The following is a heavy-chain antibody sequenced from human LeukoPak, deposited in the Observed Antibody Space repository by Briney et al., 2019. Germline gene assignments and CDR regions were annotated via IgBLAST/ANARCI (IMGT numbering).Heavy chain of an antibody. Sequence: GGSLRLSCAASGFTFSSYEMNWVRQAPGKGLDWISYISSSGSTISYADSVKGRITISRDNAKNSMYMQMSSLRAEDTAVYYCARAHYLYSSGSFDYWGQGTLVTVSS. V-gene: IGHV3-48*03. CDR3: ARAHYLYSSGSFDY. CDR1: GFTFSSYE. CDR2: ISSSGSTI. D-gene: IGHD3-10*01. J-gene: IGHJ4*02.